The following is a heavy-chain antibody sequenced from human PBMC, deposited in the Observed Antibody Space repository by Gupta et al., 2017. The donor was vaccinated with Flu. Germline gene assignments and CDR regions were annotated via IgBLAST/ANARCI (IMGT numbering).Heavy chain of an antibody. CDR2: INPNSGGT. Sequence: RKAPGQGIEWMGWINPNSGGTNYAQKFQGRVTMSRDTSISTAYMEQSRLRSDDTAVYYCARDGGYYYYGMDVWGQGTTVTVSS. J-gene: IGHJ6*02. CDR3: ARDGGYYYYGMDV. V-gene: IGHV1-2*02.